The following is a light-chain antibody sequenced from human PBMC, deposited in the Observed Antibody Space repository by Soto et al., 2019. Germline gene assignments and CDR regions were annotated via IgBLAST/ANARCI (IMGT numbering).Light chain of an antibody. CDR1: QSVSHK. J-gene: IGKJ4*01. CDR2: DAS. CDR3: PQYNTWPPLT. Sequence: IVMTQSPATLSVSPGKGVTLACRASQSVSHKLAWYQQKPGQGPRRLVHDASTRAPGIPSRSSGGGSGTDVTLTSSSLQAEEAAVNVCPQYNTWPPLTYGGGTKVEIK. V-gene: IGKV3-15*01.